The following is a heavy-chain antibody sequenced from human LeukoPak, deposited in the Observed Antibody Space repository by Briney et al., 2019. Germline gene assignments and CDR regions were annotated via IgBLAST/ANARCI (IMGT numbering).Heavy chain of an antibody. D-gene: IGHD3-22*01. CDR3: AKSDDYDSSGYYYFDY. V-gene: IGHV3-48*03. CDR1: GFTFSSYE. Sequence: GGSLRLSCAASGFTFSSYEMNWVRQAPGKWLEWVSYISSSGSTIYYADSVKGRFTISRDNSKNTLYLQMNSLRAEDTAVYYCAKSDDYDSSGYYYFDYWGQGTLVTVSS. J-gene: IGHJ4*02. CDR2: ISSSGSTI.